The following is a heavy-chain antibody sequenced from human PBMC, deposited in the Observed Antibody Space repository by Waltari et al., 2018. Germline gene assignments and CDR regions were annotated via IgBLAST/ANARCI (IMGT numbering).Heavy chain of an antibody. Sequence: EVQLVESGGGLVKPGGSLRLSCAASGFTFSSYSMNWVRQAPGKGLEWVSSISSSSYIYYADSVKGRFTISRDNAKNSLYLQMNSLRAEDTAVYYCARHLRDFWSGYYTAWGQGTLVTVSS. CDR1: GFTFSSYS. V-gene: IGHV3-21*01. D-gene: IGHD3-3*01. CDR2: ISSSSYI. J-gene: IGHJ5*02. CDR3: ARHLRDFWSGYYTA.